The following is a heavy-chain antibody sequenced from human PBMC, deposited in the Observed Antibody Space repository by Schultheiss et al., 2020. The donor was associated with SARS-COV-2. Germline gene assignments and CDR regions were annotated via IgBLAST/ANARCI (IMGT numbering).Heavy chain of an antibody. CDR2: ISSRNTYI. CDR1: GFTFSSYI. V-gene: IGHV3-21*01. CDR3: TRAHIAVAGTFYYFDY. D-gene: IGHD6-19*01. Sequence: GGSLRLSCAASGFTFSSYIMNWVRQAPGKGLEWVSCISSRNTYISYADLVKGRFTISRDNAKNSLYLQMNSLRAEDTAVFYCTRAHIAVAGTFYYFDYWGQGTLVTVSS. J-gene: IGHJ4*02.